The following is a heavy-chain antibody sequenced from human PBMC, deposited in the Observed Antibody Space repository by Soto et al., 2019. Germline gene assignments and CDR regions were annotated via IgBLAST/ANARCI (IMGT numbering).Heavy chain of an antibody. CDR1: GGSISSGGYY. V-gene: IGHV4-31*03. D-gene: IGHD3-10*01. CDR2: IYYSGST. J-gene: IGHJ4*02. Sequence: PSETLSLTCTVSGGSISSGGYYWSWIRQHPGKGLEWIGYIYYSGSTYYNPSLKSRVTISVDTSKNQFSLKLSSVTAADTAVYYCARVRVDVLISYVRFGEVHGSYVFDYWGQGTLVTVSS. CDR3: ARVRVDVLISYVRFGEVHGSYVFDY.